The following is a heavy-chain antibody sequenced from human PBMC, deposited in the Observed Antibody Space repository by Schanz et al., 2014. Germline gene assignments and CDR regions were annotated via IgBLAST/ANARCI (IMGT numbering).Heavy chain of an antibody. V-gene: IGHV1-24*01. Sequence: QVQLVQSGAEVKKPGASVKVSCKVSGSIFSKLLMHWVRQGPAKGLEWMGGFDPKKGEAIYAQKFQGRVTMTEDTSTGTAYMEQRSLTSEDTAVYYCATGPHIVEDFDYWGQGTLVTDTS. CDR2: FDPKKGEA. J-gene: IGHJ4*02. CDR3: ATGPHIVEDFDY. CDR1: GSIFSKLL. D-gene: IGHD2-21*01.